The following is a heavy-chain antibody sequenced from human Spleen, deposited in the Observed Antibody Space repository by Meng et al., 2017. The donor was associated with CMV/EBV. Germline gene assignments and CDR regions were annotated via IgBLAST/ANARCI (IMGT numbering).Heavy chain of an antibody. CDR2: IGATAGGT. V-gene: IGHV3-23*01. D-gene: IGHD2-21*01. CDR1: GFTFSSYW. J-gene: IGHJ4*02. Sequence: GESLKISCAASGFTFSSYWMHWVRQAPGKGLEWVSAIGATAGGTYYADSVKGRFTISRDNAKNTLYLQMNNLRAEDTAVYYCAKYSAVGERLYYFDYWGQGTLVTVSS. CDR3: AKYSAVGERLYYFDY.